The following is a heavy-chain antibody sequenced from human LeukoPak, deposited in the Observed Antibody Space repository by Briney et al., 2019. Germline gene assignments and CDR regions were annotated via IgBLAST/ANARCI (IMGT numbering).Heavy chain of an antibody. CDR1: GFTFSNYG. J-gene: IGHJ3*02. CDR2: IWYDGSNK. CDR3: AKGVYDSSGYYPNDALDI. D-gene: IGHD3-22*01. Sequence: GGSLRLSCAAPGFTFSNYGMHWVRQAPGKGLEWVAVIWYDGSNKYYADSVKGRFTISRDNSKNTLYLQMNSLRAEDTAVYYCAKGVYDSSGYYPNDALDIWGQGTMVTVSS. V-gene: IGHV3-30*02.